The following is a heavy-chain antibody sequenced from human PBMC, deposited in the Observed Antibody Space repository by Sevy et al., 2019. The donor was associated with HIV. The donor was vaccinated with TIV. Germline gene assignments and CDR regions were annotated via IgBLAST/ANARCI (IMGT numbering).Heavy chain of an antibody. CDR3: TTMGYHGGFDI. CDR1: GFTFSSYA. D-gene: IGHD3-16*02. J-gene: IGHJ3*02. CDR2: ISGSGGST. Sequence: GGSLRLSCAASGFTFSSYAMSWVRQAPGKGLEWVSAISGSGGSTYYADSVKGRFTISRDNSKNTLYLQMNSLRAEDTAVYYCTTMGYHGGFDIWGQGTMVTVSS. V-gene: IGHV3-23*01.